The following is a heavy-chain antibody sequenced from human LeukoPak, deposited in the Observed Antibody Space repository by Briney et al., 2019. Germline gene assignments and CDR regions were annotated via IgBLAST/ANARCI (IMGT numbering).Heavy chain of an antibody. CDR1: GFTFSSNG. CDR2: IWYDGSNK. Sequence: GGSLRLSCAASGFTFSSNGMHWVRKALGKGLEWVAVIWYDGSNKYYADSVKGRFTISRDNPKNTLYLQMNSLRAEDTAVYYCARDVGSSGLSSWGQGILVTVSS. D-gene: IGHD6-19*01. V-gene: IGHV3-33*01. CDR3: ARDVGSSGLSS. J-gene: IGHJ5*02.